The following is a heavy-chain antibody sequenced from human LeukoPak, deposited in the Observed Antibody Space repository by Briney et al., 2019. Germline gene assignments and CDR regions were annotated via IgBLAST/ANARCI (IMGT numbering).Heavy chain of an antibody. J-gene: IGHJ4*02. V-gene: IGHV1-2*02. Sequence: ASVKVSCKASGCTFSGYYMHWVRQAPGQGLEWMGWIKPNSGDTKYAQKFQGRVTMTRDTSINTAYMELSSLRSDDTAMYYCARDRAAVAGQYFFDYWGQGALVTVSS. CDR2: IKPNSGDT. CDR1: GCTFSGYY. CDR3: ARDRAAVAGQYFFDY. D-gene: IGHD6-19*01.